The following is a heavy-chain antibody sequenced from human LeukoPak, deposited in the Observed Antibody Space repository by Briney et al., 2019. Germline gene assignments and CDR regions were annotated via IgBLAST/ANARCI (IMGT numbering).Heavy chain of an antibody. CDR2: IYTSGST. Sequence: SETLSLTCTVSGGSISSYYWSWIRQPAGKGLEWIGRIYTSGSTNYNPSLKSRVTMSVDTSKNQFSLKLSSVTAADTAVYYCASSPNWNHARGAFDIWGQGTMVTVSS. CDR1: GGSISSYY. CDR3: ASSPNWNHARGAFDI. V-gene: IGHV4-4*07. D-gene: IGHD1-14*01. J-gene: IGHJ3*02.